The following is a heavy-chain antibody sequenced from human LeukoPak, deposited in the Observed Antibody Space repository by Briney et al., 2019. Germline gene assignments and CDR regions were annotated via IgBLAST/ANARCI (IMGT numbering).Heavy chain of an antibody. CDR2: INAGNGNT. CDR1: GYTFTSYA. J-gene: IGHJ4*02. V-gene: IGHV1-3*01. CDR3: ARDAAARWTAWLDY. Sequence: ASVKVSCKASGYTFTSYAMHWVRQAPGQRLEWMGWINAGNGNTKYSQKFQGRVTITRDTSASTAYMELSSLRSEDTAVYYCARDAAARWTAWLDYWGQGTLVTVSS. D-gene: IGHD5-18*01.